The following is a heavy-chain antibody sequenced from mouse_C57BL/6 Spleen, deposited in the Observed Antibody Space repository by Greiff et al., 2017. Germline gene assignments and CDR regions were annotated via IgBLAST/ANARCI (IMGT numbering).Heavy chain of an antibody. CDR1: GYTFTSYW. D-gene: IGHD1-1*01. CDR3: ARHYGSTLYYFDD. V-gene: IGHV1-52*01. CDR2: IDPSDSET. J-gene: IGHJ2*01. Sequence: VQLQQSGAELVRPGSSVKLSCKASGYTFTSYWMHWVKQRPIQGLEWIGNIDPSDSETHYNQKFKDKATLTVDKSSSTAYMQLSSLTSEDSAVYYCARHYGSTLYYFDDWGQGTTLTVSS.